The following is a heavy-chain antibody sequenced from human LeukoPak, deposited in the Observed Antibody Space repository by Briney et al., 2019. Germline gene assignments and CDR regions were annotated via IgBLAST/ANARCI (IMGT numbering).Heavy chain of an antibody. CDR2: INHSGST. J-gene: IGHJ4*02. D-gene: IGHD1-26*01. CDR1: GGSFSGYY. Sequence: SETLSLTCAVYGGSFSGYYWSWIRQPPGKGLEWIGEINHSGSTNYNPSLKSRVTISVDTSKNQFSLKLSSVTAADTAVYYCARGQAASGSYEFDYWGQGTLVTVSS. V-gene: IGHV4-34*01. CDR3: ARGQAASGSYEFDY.